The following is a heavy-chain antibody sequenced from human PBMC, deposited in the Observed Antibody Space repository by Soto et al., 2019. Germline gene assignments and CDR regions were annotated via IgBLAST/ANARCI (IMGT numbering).Heavy chain of an antibody. CDR2: IYWNDDK. CDR3: AHTGKRRLGFDP. Sequence: QITLKESGPTLVKPTQTLTLTCTFSGFSLSTSGVGVGWIRQPPGKALEWLALIYWNDDKRYSPSLKSRLTIAKDTSKNQVVLTMTNMDPVDTATYCCAHTGKRRLGFDPWGQGTLVTVSS. D-gene: IGHD3-22*01. V-gene: IGHV2-5*01. J-gene: IGHJ5*02. CDR1: GFSLSTSGVG.